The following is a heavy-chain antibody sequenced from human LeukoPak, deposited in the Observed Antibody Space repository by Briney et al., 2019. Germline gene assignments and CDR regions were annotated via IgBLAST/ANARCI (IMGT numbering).Heavy chain of an antibody. V-gene: IGHV4-39*07. Sequence: SETLSLTCTVSGGSISSSSYYWGWIRQAPGKGLEWIGSIYYSGSTYYNPSLKSRVTISVDTSKNQFSLKLSSVTAADTAVYYCARGTLIGQQLPDYWGQGTLVTVSS. J-gene: IGHJ4*02. CDR3: ARGTLIGQQLPDY. CDR2: IYYSGST. CDR1: GGSISSSSYY. D-gene: IGHD6-13*01.